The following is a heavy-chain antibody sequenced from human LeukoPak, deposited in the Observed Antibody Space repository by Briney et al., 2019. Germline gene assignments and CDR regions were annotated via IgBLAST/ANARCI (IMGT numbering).Heavy chain of an antibody. CDR3: ARVLRLDGYYFDY. J-gene: IGHJ4*02. D-gene: IGHD3-9*01. Sequence: SETLSLTCAVYGGSFSGYYWSWIRQPPGKGLEWIGYIYYSGSTNYNPSLKSRVTISVDTSKNQFSLKLSSVTAADTAVYYCARVLRLDGYYFDYWGQGTLVTVSS. CDR2: IYYSGST. CDR1: GGSFSGYY. V-gene: IGHV4-59*01.